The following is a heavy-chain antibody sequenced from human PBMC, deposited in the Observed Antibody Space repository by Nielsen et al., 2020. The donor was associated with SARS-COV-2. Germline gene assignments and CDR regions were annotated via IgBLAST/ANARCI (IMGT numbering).Heavy chain of an antibody. D-gene: IGHD3-22*01. V-gene: IGHV3-9*01. CDR1: GFTFDDYA. J-gene: IGHJ4*02. Sequence: GRSLRLSCAASGFTFDDYAMHWVRQAPGKGLEWVSGISWNSGSIGYADSVKGRFTISRDNAKNSLYLQMNSLRAEDTALYYCAKDVQYYYDSSGCLGYWGQGTLVTVSS. CDR2: ISWNSGSI. CDR3: AKDVQYYYDSSGCLGY.